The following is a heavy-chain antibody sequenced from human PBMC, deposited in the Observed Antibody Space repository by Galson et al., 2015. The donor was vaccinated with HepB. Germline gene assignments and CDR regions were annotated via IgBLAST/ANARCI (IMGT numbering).Heavy chain of an antibody. CDR1: GYTFTSYG. D-gene: IGHD3-10*01. CDR2: ISAYNGNT. J-gene: IGHJ6*02. V-gene: IGHV1-18*01. CDR3: ARGGLLWFGELYLPNYYGMDV. Sequence: SVKVSCKASGYTFTSYGISWVRQAPGQGLEWMGWISAYNGNTNYAQKLQGRVTMTTDTSTSTAYMELRSLRSDDTAVYYCARGGLLWFGELYLPNYYGMDVWGQGTTVTVSS.